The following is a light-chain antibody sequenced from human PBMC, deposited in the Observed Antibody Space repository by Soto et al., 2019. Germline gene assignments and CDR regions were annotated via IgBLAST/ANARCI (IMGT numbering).Light chain of an antibody. Sequence: QSALTQPRSVSGSPGQSVTISCTGTSSDVCGYNYVSWYQQHPGKAPKLMIYDVSKRPSGVPDRFSGSKSGNTASLTISGLQAEDEADYYGCSYAGSYVVFGGGTKLTVL. V-gene: IGLV2-11*01. J-gene: IGLJ2*01. CDR1: SSDVCGYNY. CDR2: DVS. CDR3: CSYAGSYVV.